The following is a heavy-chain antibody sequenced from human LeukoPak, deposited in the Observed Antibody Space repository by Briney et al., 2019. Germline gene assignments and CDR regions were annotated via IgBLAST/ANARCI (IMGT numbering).Heavy chain of an antibody. CDR3: AKDIVVYGMDV. Sequence: GGSLRLSCAASGFTFSSYGMHWVRQAPGKGLEWVAVISYDGSNKYYADSVKGRFTISRDNSKNTLYQQMNSLRAEDTAVYYCAKDIVVYGMDVWGQGTTVTVSS. V-gene: IGHV3-30*18. J-gene: IGHJ6*02. CDR2: ISYDGSNK. D-gene: IGHD1-26*01. CDR1: GFTFSSYG.